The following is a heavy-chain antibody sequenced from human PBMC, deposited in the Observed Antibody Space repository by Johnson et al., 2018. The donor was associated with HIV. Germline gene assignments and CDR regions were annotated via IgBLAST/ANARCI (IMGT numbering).Heavy chain of an antibody. CDR2: ISWDGGSI. D-gene: IGHD3-22*01. Sequence: QVQLVESGGGLVKPGGSLRLSCAASGFTFSSYDMHWVRQAPGKGLEWVSLISWDGGSIGYADSVKGRFTIPSDTSKNSLYLQMNSLRAEDTAVYFCAGERVAVWYYYDSSGAEAFDIWGQGTMVTVSS. V-gene: IGHV3-NL1*01. J-gene: IGHJ3*02. CDR3: AGERVAVWYYYDSSGAEAFDI. CDR1: GFTFSSYD.